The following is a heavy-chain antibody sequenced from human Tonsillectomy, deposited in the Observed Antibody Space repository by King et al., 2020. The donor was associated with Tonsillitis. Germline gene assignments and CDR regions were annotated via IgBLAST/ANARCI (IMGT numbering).Heavy chain of an antibody. D-gene: IGHD3-3*01. J-gene: IGHJ3*02. CDR2: IKSKTDGGTT. V-gene: IGHV3-15*07. CDR3: TTLRFLEWLSDSSPQDAFDI. CDR1: GFTFSNAW. Sequence: EVQLVESGGGLVKPGGSLRLSCAASGFTFSNAWMNWVRQAPGKGLEWVGRIKSKTDGGTTDYAAPVKGRFTISRDDSKNTLYLQMNSLKTEDTAVYYCTTLRFLEWLSDSSPQDAFDIWGQGTMVTVSS.